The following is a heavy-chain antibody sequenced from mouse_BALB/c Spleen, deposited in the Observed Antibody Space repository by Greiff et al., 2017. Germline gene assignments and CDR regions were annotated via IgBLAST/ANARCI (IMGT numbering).Heavy chain of an antibody. Sequence: VQLQESGPGLVAPSQSLSITCTVSGFSLTGYGVNWVRQPPGKGLEWLGMIWGDGSTDYNSALKSRLSISKDNSKSQVFLKMNSLQTDDTARYYCARGTGTWGFDYWGQGTTLTVSS. CDR1: GFSLTGYG. CDR2: IWGDGST. J-gene: IGHJ2*01. D-gene: IGHD4-1*01. CDR3: ARGTGTWGFDY. V-gene: IGHV2-6-7*01.